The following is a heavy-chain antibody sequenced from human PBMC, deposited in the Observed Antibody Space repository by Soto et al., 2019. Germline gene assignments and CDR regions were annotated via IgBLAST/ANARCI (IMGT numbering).Heavy chain of an antibody. J-gene: IGHJ6*02. V-gene: IGHV3-23*01. D-gene: IGHD1-26*01. CDR2: ISGSGGST. CDR3: AKDHWYSGGLYYYGMYV. CDR1: GFTFSSYA. Sequence: GGSLRLSCAASGFTFSSYAMSWVRQAPGKGLEWVSAISGSGGSTYYADSVKGRFTISRDNSKNTLYLQMNSLRAEDTAAYYRAKDHWYSGGLYYYGMYVRGQGSSVPVS.